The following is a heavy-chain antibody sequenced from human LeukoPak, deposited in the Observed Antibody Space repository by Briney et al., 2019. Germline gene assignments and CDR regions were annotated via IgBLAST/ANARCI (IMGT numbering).Heavy chain of an antibody. CDR3: ASPPSYYYDSSGRDAFDI. Sequence: ASVKVSCKASGYTFTSYAMNWVRQAPGQGLEWMGWINTNTGNPTYAQGFTGRFVFSLDTSVSTAYLQISSLKAEDTAVYYCASPPSYYYDSSGRDAFDIWGQGTMVTVSS. CDR1: GYTFTSYA. V-gene: IGHV7-4-1*02. J-gene: IGHJ3*02. D-gene: IGHD3-22*01. CDR2: INTNTGNP.